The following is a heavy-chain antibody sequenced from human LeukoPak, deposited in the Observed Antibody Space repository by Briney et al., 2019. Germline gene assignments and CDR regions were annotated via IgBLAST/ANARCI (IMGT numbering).Heavy chain of an antibody. J-gene: IGHJ6*02. V-gene: IGHV1-18*01. CDR1: GYTFTSYG. CDR3: ARDYYDSSGYLYYYYYGMDV. CDR2: ISAYNGNT. D-gene: IGHD3-22*01. Sequence: ASVKVSCKASGYTFTSYGISWVRQAPGQGLEWMGWISAYNGNTNYAQKFQGRVTMTRDTSTSTVYMELSSLRSEDTAVYYCARDYYDSSGYLYYYYYGMDVWGQGTTVTVSS.